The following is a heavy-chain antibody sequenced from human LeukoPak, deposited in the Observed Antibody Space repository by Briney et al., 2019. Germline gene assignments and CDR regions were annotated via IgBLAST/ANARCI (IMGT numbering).Heavy chain of an antibody. CDR3: ATPNDRGGYQWGGFFSF. D-gene: IGHD3-16*02. J-gene: IGHJ6*01. V-gene: IGHV1-69*04. Sequence: GASVKVSCKASGGTSNSHAISWVRQAPGQGLEWMGRIMPNPGTTNLAQETQDKHTRSREKSTNPAYLELTQPTSGGTACYFWATPNDRGGYQWGGFFSFWGQGTPVTLSS. CDR1: GGTSNSHA. CDR2: IMPNPGTT.